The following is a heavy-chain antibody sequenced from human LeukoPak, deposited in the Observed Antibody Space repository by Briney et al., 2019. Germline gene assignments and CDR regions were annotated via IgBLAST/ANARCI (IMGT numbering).Heavy chain of an antibody. D-gene: IGHD6-19*01. V-gene: IGHV4-59*08. CDR3: ARAVSGRFDY. Sequence: PSETLSLTCTVSGGSISSYYWSWIRQPPGKGLEWIGYIYYSGSTNYNPSLRSRVTISVDTSKNQFSLRLSSVTAADTAIYYCARAVSGRFDYWGQGTLVTVSS. J-gene: IGHJ4*02. CDR2: IYYSGST. CDR1: GGSISSYY.